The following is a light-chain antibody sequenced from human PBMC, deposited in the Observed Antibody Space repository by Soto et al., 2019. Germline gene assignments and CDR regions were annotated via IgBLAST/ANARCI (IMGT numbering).Light chain of an antibody. CDR2: SAS. J-gene: IGKJ5*01. CDR3: QHRHSYPIT. V-gene: IGKV1-9*01. Sequence: DIQLTQSPSFLSASVGDRVTITCRASQYINFYLAWYQQKPGKAPKLLIHSASIVHDGVSSRFSGSGSGTEFTLTISSLRPEDFATYYCQHRHSYPITFGQGTRL. CDR1: QYINFY.